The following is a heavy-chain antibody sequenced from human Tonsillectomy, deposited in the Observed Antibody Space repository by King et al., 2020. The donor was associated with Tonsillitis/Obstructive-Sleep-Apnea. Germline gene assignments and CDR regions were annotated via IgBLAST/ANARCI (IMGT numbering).Heavy chain of an antibody. D-gene: IGHD2-2*01. J-gene: IGHJ6*03. V-gene: IGHV3-64D*06. CDR2: ISSMWGST. CDR3: VKARPPIVVVPAATSIYYYYMDV. CDR1: GFTFSSYA. Sequence: VQLVESGGGLVQPGGSLRLSCSASGFTFSSYAMQWVRQAPGKGLEYVCVISSMWGSTSYSDSVKGRFTISRDNSKNTRYLQMSSLRAEETAVYYCVKARPPIVVVPAATSIYYYYMDVWGKGTTVTVSS.